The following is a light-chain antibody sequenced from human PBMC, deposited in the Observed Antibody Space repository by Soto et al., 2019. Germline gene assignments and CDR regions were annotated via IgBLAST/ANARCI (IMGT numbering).Light chain of an antibody. V-gene: IGKV3-15*01. CDR2: GAS. CDR3: LQYNNWPT. J-gene: IGKJ1*01. Sequence: IVMTQAPDTLYVSPGERANLSCRASQTVNSNLAWYQQKPGQSPRILIYGASTRATTNQGRFSGSGSGTEFTLTISSLQSEDFAVYFCLQYNNWPTLGHWHKVDLK. CDR1: QTVNSN.